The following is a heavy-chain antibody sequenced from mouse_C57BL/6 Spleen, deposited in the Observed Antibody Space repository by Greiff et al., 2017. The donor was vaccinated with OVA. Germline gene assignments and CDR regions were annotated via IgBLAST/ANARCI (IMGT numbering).Heavy chain of an antibody. Sequence: VQLQQPGAELVKPGASVKLSCKASGYTFTSYWMHWVKQRPGQGLEWIGMIHPNSGSTNYNEKFKSKATLTVDKSSSTAYMQLSSLTSEDSAVYYCAPYGYDAWFAYWGQGTLVTVSA. J-gene: IGHJ3*01. D-gene: IGHD2-2*01. V-gene: IGHV1-64*01. CDR1: GYTFTSYW. CDR3: APYGYDAWFAY. CDR2: IHPNSGST.